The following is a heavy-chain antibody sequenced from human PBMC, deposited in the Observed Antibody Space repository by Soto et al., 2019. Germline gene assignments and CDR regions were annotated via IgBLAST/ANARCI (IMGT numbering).Heavy chain of an antibody. D-gene: IGHD2-2*01. Sequence: LSLTCAASGFTFSDYYMSWIRQAPGKGLEWVSYISSSGSTIYYADSVKGRFTISRDNAKNSLYLQMNSLRAEDTAVYYCAREGGHYCSSTSCPNWFDPWGQGTLVTVSS. V-gene: IGHV3-11*01. J-gene: IGHJ5*02. CDR2: ISSSGSTI. CDR3: AREGGHYCSSTSCPNWFDP. CDR1: GFTFSDYY.